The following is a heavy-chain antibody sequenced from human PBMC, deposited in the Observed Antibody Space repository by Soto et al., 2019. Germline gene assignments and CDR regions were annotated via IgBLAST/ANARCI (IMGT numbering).Heavy chain of an antibody. CDR3: AHRVLRTVFGLVTTTAIYFDF. V-gene: IGHV2-5*02. CDR1: GFSLTTSGVG. J-gene: IGHJ5*01. Sequence: QITLNESGPTVVRPTEALTLTCRFSGFSLTTSGVGVGWIRQSPGKAPEWLALLYWDDDKRYSASLKSRLAITKDTSKTQVVLTVSDLDPTDTATYYRAHRVLRTVFGLVTTTAIYFDFWGQGTPVAVSS. CDR2: LYWDDDK. D-gene: IGHD3-3*01.